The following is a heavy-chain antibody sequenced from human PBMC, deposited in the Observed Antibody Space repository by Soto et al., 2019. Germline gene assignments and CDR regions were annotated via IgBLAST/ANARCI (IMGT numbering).Heavy chain of an antibody. CDR1: GYTFTSYG. CDR3: AKDSHYYGAGSYGTDGVFDY. D-gene: IGHD3-10*01. Sequence: ASVKVSCKASGYTFTSYGISWVRQAPGQGLEWMGWISAYNGNTNYAQKLQGRVTMTTDTSTSTAYMELRSLRSDDTALYYCAKDSHYYGAGSYGTDGVFDYWGQGTLVTVSS. CDR2: ISAYNGNT. V-gene: IGHV1-18*04. J-gene: IGHJ4*02.